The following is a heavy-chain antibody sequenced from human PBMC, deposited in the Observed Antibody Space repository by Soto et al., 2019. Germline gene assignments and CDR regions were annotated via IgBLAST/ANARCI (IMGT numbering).Heavy chain of an antibody. CDR2: IIPIFGTA. J-gene: IGHJ4*02. CDR3: ARLHNYDFWSGIDC. Sequence: SVKVSCKASGGTFSSYAISWVRQAPGQGLEWMGGIIPIFGTANYAQKFQGRVTITADESTSTAYMELSSLRSEDTAVYYCARLHNYDFWSGIDCWGQGTLVTVSS. CDR1: GGTFSSYA. D-gene: IGHD3-3*01. V-gene: IGHV1-69*13.